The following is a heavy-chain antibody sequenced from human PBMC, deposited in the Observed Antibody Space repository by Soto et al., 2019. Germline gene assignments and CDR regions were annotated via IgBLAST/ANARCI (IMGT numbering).Heavy chain of an antibody. J-gene: IGHJ4*02. D-gene: IGHD2-15*01. CDR3: AKAQEASGNVNSYFDT. V-gene: IGHV3-23*01. CDR2: ISGSGDAT. CDR1: GFTLSAYA. Sequence: GGSLRLSCAASGFTLSAYAMSWVRQAPGKGLEWVSVISGSGDATYYADSVRGRLTISRDNSMNTLYLDMYSLRAEDTAVYFCAKAQEASGNVNSYFDTWGQGTLVTVSS.